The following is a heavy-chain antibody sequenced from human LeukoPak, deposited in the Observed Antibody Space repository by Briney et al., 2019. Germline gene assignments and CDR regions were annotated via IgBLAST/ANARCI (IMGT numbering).Heavy chain of an antibody. D-gene: IGHD3-16*01. Sequence: GSSVKVSCKACGGTFSSYAISWVRQAPGQGLEWMGRIIPILGIANYAQKFQGRVTITADKSTSTAYMELSSLRSEDTAVYYCARARGTYYYYGMDVWAQGTTVTVSS. CDR3: ARARGTYYYYGMDV. CDR1: GGTFSSYA. CDR2: IIPILGIA. J-gene: IGHJ6*02. V-gene: IGHV1-69*04.